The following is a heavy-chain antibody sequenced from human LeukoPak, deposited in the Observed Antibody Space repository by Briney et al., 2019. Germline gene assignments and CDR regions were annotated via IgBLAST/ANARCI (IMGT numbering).Heavy chain of an antibody. J-gene: IGHJ4*02. D-gene: IGHD3-16*02. CDR2: IYHSGST. CDR1: GYSISSGYY. V-gene: IGHV4-38-2*01. Sequence: SSETLSLTCAVSGYSISSGYYWGWIRQPPGKGLEWIGGIYHSGSTYYNPSLKSRVTISVDTSKNQFSLKLSSVTAADTAVYYCARAYDYVWGSYRYLFDYWGQGTLVTVSS. CDR3: ARAYDYVWGSYRYLFDY.